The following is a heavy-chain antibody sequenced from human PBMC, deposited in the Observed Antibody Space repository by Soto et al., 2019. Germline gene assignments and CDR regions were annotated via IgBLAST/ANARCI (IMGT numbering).Heavy chain of an antibody. CDR1: GFTFSSYA. CDR2: ISYDGSNK. Sequence: QVQLVESGGGVVQPGRSLRLSCAASGFTFSSYAMHWVRQAPGKGLEWVAVISYDGSNKYYADSVKGRFTISRDNSKNTLYLQMNSLRAEDTAVYYCARGPPAGYSKGRGMDVW. CDR3: ARGPPAGYSKGRGMDV. J-gene: IGHJ6*01. V-gene: IGHV3-30-3*01. D-gene: IGHD6-13*01.